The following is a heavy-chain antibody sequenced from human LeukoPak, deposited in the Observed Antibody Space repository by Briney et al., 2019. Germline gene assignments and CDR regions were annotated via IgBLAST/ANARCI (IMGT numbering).Heavy chain of an antibody. CDR1: GFTFSSYW. Sequence: GGSLRLSCAASGFTFSSYWMHWVRQAPGKGLEWVSAISGSGGSTYYADSVKGRFTISRDNSKNTLYLQMNSLRAEDTAVYYCARVSAPGAFDIWGQGTMVTVSS. V-gene: IGHV3-23*01. J-gene: IGHJ3*02. CDR2: ISGSGGST. CDR3: ARVSAPGAFDI.